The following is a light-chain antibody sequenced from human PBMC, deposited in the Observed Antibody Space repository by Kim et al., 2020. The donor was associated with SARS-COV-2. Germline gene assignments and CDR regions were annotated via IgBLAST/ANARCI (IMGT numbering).Light chain of an antibody. V-gene: IGLV3-21*01. CDR1: NIGSKS. CDR3: QVGETNTDRHV. Sequence: SYELTQPPSVSVAPGETARITCGGTNIGSKSVHWYQQRPGRAPVLVIYYDRDRPSGIPERFSGSNSGNTATLTINGVEAGDEADYYCQVGETNTDRHVFG. J-gene: IGLJ1*01. CDR2: YDR.